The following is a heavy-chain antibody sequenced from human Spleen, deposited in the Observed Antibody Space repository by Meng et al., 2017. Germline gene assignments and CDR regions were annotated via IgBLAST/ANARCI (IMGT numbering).Heavy chain of an antibody. V-gene: IGHV3-48*03. CDR1: GFTFSSYE. Sequence: GESLKISCAASGFTFSSYEMNWVRQAPGKGLEWVSYISSSGSTTYYADSVKGRFTIFRDNSKNTLYLQMNSLRAEDTAVYYCARDKVVGDTRFDPWGQGTLVTVSS. D-gene: IGHD1-26*01. CDR2: ISSSGSTT. CDR3: ARDKVVGDTRFDP. J-gene: IGHJ5*02.